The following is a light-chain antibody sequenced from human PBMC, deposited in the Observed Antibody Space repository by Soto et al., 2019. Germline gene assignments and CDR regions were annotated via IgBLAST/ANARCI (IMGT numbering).Light chain of an antibody. Sequence: QSALTQPASVSGSPGQSITISCTGTSSDVGGHNFVSWYQHHPGKAPKLMIYEVTNRPSGVSDRFSGSKSGNTASLTISGLHAEDEAVYYCNSYTSTFTWVFGGGTKLTVL. CDR3: NSYTSTFTWV. V-gene: IGLV2-14*01. CDR2: EVT. CDR1: SSDVGGHNF. J-gene: IGLJ2*01.